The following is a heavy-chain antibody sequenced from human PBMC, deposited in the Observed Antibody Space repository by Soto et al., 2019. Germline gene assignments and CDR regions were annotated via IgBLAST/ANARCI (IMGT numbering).Heavy chain of an antibody. CDR3: AKDWAGYCSGGSCFGYFDH. V-gene: IGHV3-23*01. CDR1: GFTFSTYA. CDR2: ISGNGSRT. Sequence: GSLRLSCAASGFTFSTYAMSWVRQAPGKGLEWVSFISGNGSRTNYADSVKGRFTISRDNSKNTLFLHMNSLRAEDMAVYYCAKDWAGYCSGGSCFGYFDHWGQGTLVTVSS. J-gene: IGHJ4*02. D-gene: IGHD2-15*01.